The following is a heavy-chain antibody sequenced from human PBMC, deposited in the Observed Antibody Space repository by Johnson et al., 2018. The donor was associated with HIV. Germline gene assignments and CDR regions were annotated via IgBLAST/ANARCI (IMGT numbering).Heavy chain of an antibody. J-gene: IGHJ3*02. Sequence: VQLVESGGGVVQPGRALRLSCAASGFTFSNSAMHWVRQAPGKGLEWVSVIYSGGNTYYADSVRGRFTISRDNSKNTLYLQMNSLRAEDTAVYYCARDGSQLADAFDIWGQGTMVTVSS. CDR3: ARDGSQLADAFDI. CDR2: IYSGGNT. CDR1: GFTFSNSA. D-gene: IGHD6-6*01. V-gene: IGHV3-66*01.